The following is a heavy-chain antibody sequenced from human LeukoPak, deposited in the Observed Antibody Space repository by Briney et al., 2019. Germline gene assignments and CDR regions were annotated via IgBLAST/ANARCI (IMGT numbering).Heavy chain of an antibody. J-gene: IGHJ4*02. Sequence: SETLSLTCTVSGGSISSYYWSWIRQPPGKGLEWVGYIYYSGSTNYNPTLKSRVAISVDTSKNQFSLKLSSVTAADTAVYYCARHIGVIGYFDYWGQGTLVTVSS. CDR2: IYYSGST. CDR1: GGSISSYY. D-gene: IGHD3-22*01. V-gene: IGHV4-59*08. CDR3: ARHIGVIGYFDY.